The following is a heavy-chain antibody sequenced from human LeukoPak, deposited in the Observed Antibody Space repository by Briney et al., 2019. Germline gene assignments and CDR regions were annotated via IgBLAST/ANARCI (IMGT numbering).Heavy chain of an antibody. CDR1: GVSIAISDW. CDR3: AQVWGY. Sequence: PSGTLSLTCAVSGVSIAISDWWTWVRQPPEKGLEWIGEISHSGSTAYNPSLKSRVTISIDKSKNQLSLTLTSVTAADTAMYYCAQVWGYWGQGTLVTVSS. J-gene: IGHJ4*02. D-gene: IGHD3-16*01. V-gene: IGHV4-4*02. CDR2: ISHSGST.